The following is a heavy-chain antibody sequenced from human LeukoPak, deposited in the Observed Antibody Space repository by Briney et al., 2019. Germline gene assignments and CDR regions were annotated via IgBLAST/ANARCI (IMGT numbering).Heavy chain of an antibody. D-gene: IGHD2-2*01. CDR3: ARSLGSCSTTTCYDNWFDP. CDR1: GFTFSSYS. Sequence: GGSLRLSCAASGFTFSSYSMNWVRQAPGKGLEWVSSISSSGVYIYYADSLRGRFTISRDNAKDSLYLQMNGLRAEDTAVYYCARSLGSCSTTTCYDNWFDPWGQGTLVTVSS. V-gene: IGHV3-21*01. J-gene: IGHJ5*02. CDR2: ISSSGVYI.